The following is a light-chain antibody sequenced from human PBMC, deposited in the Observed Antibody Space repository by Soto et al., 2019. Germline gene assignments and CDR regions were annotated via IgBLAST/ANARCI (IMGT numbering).Light chain of an antibody. Sequence: IQLTQYPHSLSSSVGDRVTITCPASQTIRTFLNWYQQKSGKAPKVLIYSASTLQSGVPSRFSGSGSGTDFTLTINSLQPEDFATYYCQQSYNAPRTFGGGTKVAI. J-gene: IGKJ4*01. CDR1: QTIRTF. CDR3: QQSYNAPRT. CDR2: SAS. V-gene: IGKV1-39*01.